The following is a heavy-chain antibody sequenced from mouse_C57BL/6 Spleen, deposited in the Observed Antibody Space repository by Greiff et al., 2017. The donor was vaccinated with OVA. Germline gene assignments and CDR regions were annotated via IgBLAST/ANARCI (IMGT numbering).Heavy chain of an antibody. CDR1: GYTFTTYP. CDR2: FHPYNDDT. J-gene: IGHJ3*01. D-gene: IGHD2-2*01. V-gene: IGHV1-47*01. CDR3: ARGPPSTMVKPWAY. Sequence: VHLVESGAELVKPGASVKMSCKASGYTFTTYPIEWMKQNHGKSLEWIGNFHPYNDDTKYNEKFKGKATLTVEKSSSTVYLELSRLTSDDSAVYYCARGPPSTMVKPWAYWGQGTLVTVSA.